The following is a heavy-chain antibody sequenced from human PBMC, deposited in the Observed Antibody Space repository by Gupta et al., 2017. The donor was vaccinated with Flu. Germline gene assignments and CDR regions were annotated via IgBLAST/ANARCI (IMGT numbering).Heavy chain of an antibody. CDR2: ISAYNGNT. CDR3: ARDGSSSWASDAFDI. D-gene: IGHD6-13*01. V-gene: IGHV1-18*01. CDR1: GYTFTSYG. Sequence: QVQLVQSGAEVKTPGASVKVSCKASGYTFTSYGISWVRQAPGQGLEWMGWISAYNGNTNYAQKLQGRVTMTTDTSTSTAYRELRSRRSDDKAVYYCARDGSSSWASDAFDIWGQGTMVTVAS. J-gene: IGHJ3*02.